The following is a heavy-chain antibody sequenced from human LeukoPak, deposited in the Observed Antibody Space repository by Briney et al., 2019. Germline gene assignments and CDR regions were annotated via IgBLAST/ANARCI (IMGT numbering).Heavy chain of an antibody. D-gene: IGHD3-22*01. J-gene: IGHJ4*02. CDR3: ARGRGKLTTIPDY. V-gene: IGHV1-2*02. CDR2: INPNSGGT. Sequence: GASVKVSCKASGYTFTGYYMHWVRQAPGQGLEWMGWINPNSGGTNYAQKFQGRVTMTRDTSISTAYMELSRLRSDDTAVYYCARGRGKLTTIPDYWDQGTLVIVSS. CDR1: GYTFTGYY.